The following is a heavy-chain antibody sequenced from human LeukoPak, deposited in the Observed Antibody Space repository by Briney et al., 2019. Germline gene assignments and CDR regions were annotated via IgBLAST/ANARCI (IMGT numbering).Heavy chain of an antibody. CDR2: IYYSGST. CDR3: ARGARRYYFDY. D-gene: IGHD5-24*01. V-gene: IGHV4-59*01. Sequence: PSETLSLTCTVSGGSISSYYWSWIRQPPGKGLEWIGYIYYSGSTNYNPSLKSRVTISVDTSKNQFSLKLSSVTAADTAVYYCARGARRYYFDYRGQGTLVTVSS. J-gene: IGHJ4*02. CDR1: GGSISSYY.